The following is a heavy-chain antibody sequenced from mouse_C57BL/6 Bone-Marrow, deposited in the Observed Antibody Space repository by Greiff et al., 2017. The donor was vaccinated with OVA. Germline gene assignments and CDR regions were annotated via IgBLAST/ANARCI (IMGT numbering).Heavy chain of an antibody. Sequence: VQLQQSGPELVKPGASVKISCKASGYAFSSSWMNWVKQRPGKGLEWIGRIYPGDGDTNYNGKFKGKATLTADKSSSTAYMQLSSLTSEDSAVYFCARYFNWDWFAYWGQGTLVTVSA. CDR2: IYPGDGDT. CDR3: ARYFNWDWFAY. CDR1: GYAFSSSW. J-gene: IGHJ3*01. V-gene: IGHV1-82*01. D-gene: IGHD4-1*01.